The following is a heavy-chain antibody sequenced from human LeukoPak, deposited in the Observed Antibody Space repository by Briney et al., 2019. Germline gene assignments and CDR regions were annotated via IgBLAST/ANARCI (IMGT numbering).Heavy chain of an antibody. D-gene: IGHD6-13*01. Sequence: AATLSLTCTVSNESMKDHYWNWIRQPPGKGLEWIGFISNSWSTNYNPSLKSRVTISKDTSKRKFSLKLSSMTAADTAVYYCARYEVGSSWAQAFDIWGQGTMVTVSS. CDR3: ARYEVGSSWAQAFDI. V-gene: IGHV4-59*11. CDR2: ISNSWST. CDR1: NESMKDHY. J-gene: IGHJ3*02.